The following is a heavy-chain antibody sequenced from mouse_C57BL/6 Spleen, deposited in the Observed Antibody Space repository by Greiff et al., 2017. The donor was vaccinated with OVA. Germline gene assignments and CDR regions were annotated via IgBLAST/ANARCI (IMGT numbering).Heavy chain of an antibody. CDR2: IYPSDSET. Sequence: QVQLQQPGAELVRPGSSVKLSCKASGYTFTSYWMDWVKQRPGQGLEWIGNIYPSDSETHYNQKFKDKATLTVDKSSSTAYMQLSSLTSEDSAVYYCARGLLRYYYFDYWGQGTTLTVSS. CDR3: ARGLLRYYYFDY. V-gene: IGHV1-61*01. CDR1: GYTFTSYW. D-gene: IGHD1-1*01. J-gene: IGHJ2*01.